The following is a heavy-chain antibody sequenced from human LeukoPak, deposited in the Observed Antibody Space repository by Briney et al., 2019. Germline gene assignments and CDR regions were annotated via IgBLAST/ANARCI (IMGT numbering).Heavy chain of an antibody. J-gene: IGHJ5*02. CDR3: ARTYCNSTRCSNWFDP. D-gene: IGHD2-2*01. Sequence: ASVKVSCKASGYTFTGYYMHWVRQAPGQGLEWMGWINPNSGGTNYAQRFQGRVTMTRDTSISTAYMELSRLRSDDTAVYYCARTYCNSTRCSNWFDPWGQGTLVTVSS. CDR2: INPNSGGT. CDR1: GYTFTGYY. V-gene: IGHV1-2*02.